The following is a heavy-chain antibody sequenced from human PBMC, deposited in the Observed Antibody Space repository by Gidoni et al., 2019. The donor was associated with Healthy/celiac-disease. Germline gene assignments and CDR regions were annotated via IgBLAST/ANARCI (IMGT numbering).Heavy chain of an antibody. Sequence: GPLVESGGGVVRPGRSLRLSCAASGFTLSGYGVHGVRPAPGKGLGWVPVILDDGSKKYYADSLKGRFTISRDNSKNTLSLQRNSLRAEDTAVYYCPRDEIKTYYDFWSGYSPLGYWGQGTLVTVSS. CDR2: ILDDGSKK. V-gene: IGHV3-33*01. D-gene: IGHD3-3*01. CDR1: GFTLSGYG. J-gene: IGHJ4*02. CDR3: PRDEIKTYYDFWSGYSPLGY.